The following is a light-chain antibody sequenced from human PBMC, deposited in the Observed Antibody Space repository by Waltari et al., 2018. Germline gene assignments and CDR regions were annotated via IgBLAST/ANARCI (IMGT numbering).Light chain of an antibody. CDR3: QQYANTPRT. CDR2: KIS. V-gene: IGKV2-24*01. CDR1: QSLVHSDGNTY. Sequence: DIVMTQTPLSSPVTLGQPASISCRSSQSLVHSDGNTYLSWLLQRPGQPPRLLIYKISNRFSGVPDRFSGSGAGTDFTLTISSLQAEDVAVYYCQQYANTPRTFGQGTTVEIK. J-gene: IGKJ1*01.